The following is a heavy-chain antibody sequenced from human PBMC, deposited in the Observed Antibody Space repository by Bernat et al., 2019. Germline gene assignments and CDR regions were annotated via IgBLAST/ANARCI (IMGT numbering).Heavy chain of an antibody. CDR1: GFTFSSYG. CDR3: AKGLAYYGGDCHSSFDY. Sequence: QVQLVESGGGVVQPGRSLRLSCAASGFTFSSYGMHWVRQAPGKGLEWVAVISYDGSNKYYADSVKGRFTIFRDNSKNTLYLQMNSLRAEETAVYYCAKGLAYYGGDCHSSFDYGGQGTLDTVSS. J-gene: IGHJ4*02. CDR2: ISYDGSNK. D-gene: IGHD2-21*02. V-gene: IGHV3-30*18.